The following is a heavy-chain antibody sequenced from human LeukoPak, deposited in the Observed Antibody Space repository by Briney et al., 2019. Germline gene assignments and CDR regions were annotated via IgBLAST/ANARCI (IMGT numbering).Heavy chain of an antibody. CDR3: ASNNSSGWFDDAFDI. D-gene: IGHD6-19*01. V-gene: IGHV1-2*02. CDR1: GYTFTGYY. Sequence: ASVKVSCKASGYTFTGYYMHWVRQAPGQGLEWMGWINPNSGGTNYAQKFQGRVTMTRDTSISTAYMELSRLRSDDTAVYYCASNNSSGWFDDAFDIWGQGTMVTVSS. CDR2: INPNSGGT. J-gene: IGHJ3*02.